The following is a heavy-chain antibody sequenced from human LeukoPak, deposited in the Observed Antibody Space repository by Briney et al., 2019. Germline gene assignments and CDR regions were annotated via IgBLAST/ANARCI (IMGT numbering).Heavy chain of an antibody. CDR1: GSSISSGGYS. V-gene: IGHV4-30-2*01. Sequence: SETLSLTCAVSGSSISSGGYSWSWIRQPPGKGLEWIGYIYHSGSTYYNPSLKSRVTISVDRSKNQFSLKLSSVTAADTAVYYCARGGGAYYYGMDVWGQGTTVTVSS. J-gene: IGHJ6*02. CDR2: IYHSGST. D-gene: IGHD3-16*01. CDR3: ARGGGAYYYGMDV.